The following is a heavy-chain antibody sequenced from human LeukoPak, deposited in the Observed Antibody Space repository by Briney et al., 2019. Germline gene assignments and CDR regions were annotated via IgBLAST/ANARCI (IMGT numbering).Heavy chain of an antibody. J-gene: IGHJ4*02. CDR1: GFTVSTNY. CDR3: AKDLDSSGYSY. D-gene: IGHD3-22*01. Sequence: PGGSLRLSCAASGFTVSTNYMSWVRQAPGKGLEWVSVIYGGGDTYYADSVKGRFTISRDNSKNSLYLQMNSLRAEDTAVYYCAKDLDSSGYSYWGQGTLVSVSS. V-gene: IGHV3-66*01. CDR2: IYGGGDT.